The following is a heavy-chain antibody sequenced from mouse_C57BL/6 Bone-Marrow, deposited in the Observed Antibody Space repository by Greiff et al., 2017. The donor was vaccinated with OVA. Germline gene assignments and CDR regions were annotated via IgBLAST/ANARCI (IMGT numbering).Heavy chain of an antibody. CDR2: IYPRSGNT. V-gene: IGHV1-81*01. J-gene: IGHJ2*01. D-gene: IGHD3-2*02. CDR3: AREGADSSGGDY. Sequence: QVQLQQSGAELARPGASVKLSCKASGYTFTSYGLSWVKQRTGQGLEWIGEIYPRSGNTYYNEKFKGKATLTADKSSSTAYMELRSLTSEDSAVYFCAREGADSSGGDYWGQGTTLTVAS. CDR1: GYTFTSYG.